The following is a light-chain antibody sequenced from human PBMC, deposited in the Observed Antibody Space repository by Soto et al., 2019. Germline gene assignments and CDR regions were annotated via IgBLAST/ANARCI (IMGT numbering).Light chain of an antibody. CDR2: QDN. Sequence: SYELTQPPSVSVSPGQTTSITCSGEKLGDKHACWYQQRPGQSPVLVIYQDNKRPSGITERFSGYSSGNTATLTISGTQAMDEADYYCQAWDSNSYVFGAGTKLTVL. CDR1: KLGDKH. V-gene: IGLV3-1*01. CDR3: QAWDSNSYV. J-gene: IGLJ1*01.